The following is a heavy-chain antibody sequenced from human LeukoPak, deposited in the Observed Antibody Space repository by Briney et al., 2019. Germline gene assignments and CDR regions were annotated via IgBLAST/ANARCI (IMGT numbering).Heavy chain of an antibody. D-gene: IGHD5-12*01. CDR2: FDPEDGET. CDR3: ATVINNPIVATIGWGY. V-gene: IGHV1-24*01. J-gene: IGHJ4*02. CDR1: GYTLTELS. Sequence: ASVKVSCKVSGYTLTELSMHWVRRAPGKGLEWMGGFDPEDGETIYAQKFQGRVTMTEDTSTDTAYMELSSLRSEDTAVYYCATVINNPIVATIGWGYWGQGTLVTVSS.